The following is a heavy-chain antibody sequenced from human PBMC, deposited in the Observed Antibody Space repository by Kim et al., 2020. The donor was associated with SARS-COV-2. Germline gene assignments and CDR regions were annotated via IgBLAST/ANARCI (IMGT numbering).Heavy chain of an antibody. CDR2: INPSGGST. J-gene: IGHJ6*02. D-gene: IGHD3-9*01. Sequence: ASVKVSCKASEYTFTNYYMHWVRQAPGQGLEWMGIINPSGGSTSYAQKFQGRVTMTRDTSTSTVYMELSSLRSEDTAVYYCARDKLDTAGDYGMDVWGQGTTVTVYS. CDR3: ARDKLDTAGDYGMDV. CDR1: EYTFTNYY. V-gene: IGHV1-46*01.